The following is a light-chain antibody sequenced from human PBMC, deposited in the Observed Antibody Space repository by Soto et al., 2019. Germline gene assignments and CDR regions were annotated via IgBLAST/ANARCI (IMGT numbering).Light chain of an antibody. CDR3: SAWDNILNAWV. Sequence: QSVLTQPPSASGTPGQSVTISCSGGISNIGSNTVNWYQQLPGTAPRLLIYSNIYRPSGIPDRISGSYSGTSASLAISGLQSEDEADYSCSAWDNILNAWVFGGGTKLTVL. CDR2: SNI. CDR1: ISNIGSNT. V-gene: IGLV1-44*01. J-gene: IGLJ3*02.